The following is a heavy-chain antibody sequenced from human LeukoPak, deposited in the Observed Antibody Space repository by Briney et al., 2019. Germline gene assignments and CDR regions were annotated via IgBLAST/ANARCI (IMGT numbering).Heavy chain of an antibody. J-gene: IGHJ3*02. CDR2: IYYSGST. CDR1: GGSISSSSYY. CDR3: AKGLRYLSFNDAFDI. V-gene: IGHV4-39*01. D-gene: IGHD3-9*01. Sequence: SETLSLTCTVSGGSISSSSYYWGWIRQPPGKGLEWIGSIYYSGSTYYNPSLESRVTISVDTSKNQFSLRLSSVTAADTAVYFCAKGLRYLSFNDAFDIWGQGTMVTVSS.